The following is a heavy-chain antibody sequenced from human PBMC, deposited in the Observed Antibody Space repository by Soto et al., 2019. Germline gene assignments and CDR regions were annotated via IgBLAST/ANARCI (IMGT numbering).Heavy chain of an antibody. Sequence: SETLSLTCSVSGGSISSGDYYWSWIRQPPGKGLEWIGYIYYSGSTYSNPSLRSRVTISVDTSKNQFSLKLSSVTAADTAVYYCARTYFLTGYLDRWFGPWGQGTLVTVS. J-gene: IGHJ5*02. CDR3: ARTYFLTGYLDRWFGP. CDR1: GGSISSGDYY. V-gene: IGHV4-30-4*01. D-gene: IGHD3-9*01. CDR2: IYYSGST.